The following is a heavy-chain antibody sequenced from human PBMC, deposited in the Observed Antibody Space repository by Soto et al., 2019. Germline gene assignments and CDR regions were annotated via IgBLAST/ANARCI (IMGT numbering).Heavy chain of an antibody. D-gene: IGHD5-18*01. J-gene: IGHJ3*02. V-gene: IGHV1-69*13. CDR2: IIPIFGTA. CDR3: ARGIYSYGSPPLDAFDI. Sequence: ASVKVSCKASGGTFSSYAISWVRQAPGQGLEWMGGIIPIFGTANYAQKFQGRVTITADESTSTAYMELSSLRSEDTAVYYCARGIYSYGSPPLDAFDIWGQGTMVTVSS. CDR1: GGTFSSYA.